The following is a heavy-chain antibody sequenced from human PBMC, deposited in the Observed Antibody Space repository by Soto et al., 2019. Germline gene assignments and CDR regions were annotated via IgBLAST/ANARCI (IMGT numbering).Heavy chain of an antibody. CDR2: IYHSGST. V-gene: IGHV4-30-2*01. Sequence: PSETLSLTCAVSGGSISSGGYSWSWILQPPGKGLEWIGYIYHSGSTYYNPSLKSRVTISVDRSKNQFSLKLSSVTAADTAVYYCARVYLGAGVGSGRYFDYWGQGTLVTVSS. CDR1: GGSISSGGYS. D-gene: IGHD3-10*01. J-gene: IGHJ4*02. CDR3: ARVYLGAGVGSGRYFDY.